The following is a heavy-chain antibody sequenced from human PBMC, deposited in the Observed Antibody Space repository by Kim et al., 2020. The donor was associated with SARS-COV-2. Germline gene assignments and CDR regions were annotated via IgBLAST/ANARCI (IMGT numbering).Heavy chain of an antibody. CDR2: INAGNGNT. V-gene: IGHV1-3*01. CDR1: GYTFTSYA. Sequence: ASVKVSCKASGYTFTSYAMHWVRQAPGQRLEWMGWINAGNGNTKYSQKFQGRVTITRDTSASTAYMELSSLRSEDTAVYYCARDRERWLQVSGFFDYWGQGTLVTVSS. CDR3: ARDRERWLQVSGFFDY. D-gene: IGHD5-12*01. J-gene: IGHJ4*02.